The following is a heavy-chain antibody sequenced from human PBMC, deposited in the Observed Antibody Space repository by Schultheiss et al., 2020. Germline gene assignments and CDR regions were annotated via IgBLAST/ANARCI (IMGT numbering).Heavy chain of an antibody. J-gene: IGHJ3*02. D-gene: IGHD1-26*01. CDR2: INPNSGGT. Sequence: ASVKVSCKASGYSFTGHYMHWVRQAPGQGLEWMGWINPNSGGTNYAQKFQGRVTMTRDTSISTAYMELSSLRSDDTAVYYCASSGGWELQGSDAFDIWGQGTMVTVSS. CDR1: GYSFTGHY. V-gene: IGHV1-2*02. CDR3: ASSGGWELQGSDAFDI.